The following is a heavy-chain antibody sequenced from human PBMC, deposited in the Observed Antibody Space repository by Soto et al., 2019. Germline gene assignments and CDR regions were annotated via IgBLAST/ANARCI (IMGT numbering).Heavy chain of an antibody. CDR3: ARFLPTYYYDSKAFDI. J-gene: IGHJ3*02. CDR2: IYYSGST. V-gene: IGHV4-59*01. Sequence: SETLSLTCTVSGGSISSYYWSWIRQPPGKGLEWIGYIYYSGSTNYNPSLKSRVTISVDTSKNQFSLKLSSVTAADTAVYYCARFLPTYYYDSKAFDIWGQGTMDTVSS. D-gene: IGHD3-22*01. CDR1: GGSISSYY.